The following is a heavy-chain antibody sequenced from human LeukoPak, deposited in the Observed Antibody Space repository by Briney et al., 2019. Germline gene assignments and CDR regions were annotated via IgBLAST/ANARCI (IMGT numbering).Heavy chain of an antibody. Sequence: PGGSLRLSCAASGFTFSSYEMNWGRQAPGKGLEWVSYISSSGSTIYYADSVKGRFTISRDNAKNSLYLQMNSLRAEDTAVYYCAKLGITMIGGVWGKGTTVTISS. CDR3: AKLGITMIGGV. CDR2: ISSSGSTI. CDR1: GFTFSSYE. J-gene: IGHJ6*04. V-gene: IGHV3-48*03. D-gene: IGHD3-10*02.